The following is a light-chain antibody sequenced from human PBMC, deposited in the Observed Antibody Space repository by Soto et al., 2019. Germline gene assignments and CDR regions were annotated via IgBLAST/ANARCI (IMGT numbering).Light chain of an antibody. CDR2: AAS. CDR3: QQSYSTLSIT. Sequence: DIQMTQSPSSLSASVRDRVTITCRASQSISSYLNWYQQKPGKAPKLLIYAASSLQSGVPSRFSGSGSGTDFTLTISSLQPEDFATYYCQQSYSTLSITFGQGTRLEIK. CDR1: QSISSY. V-gene: IGKV1-39*01. J-gene: IGKJ5*01.